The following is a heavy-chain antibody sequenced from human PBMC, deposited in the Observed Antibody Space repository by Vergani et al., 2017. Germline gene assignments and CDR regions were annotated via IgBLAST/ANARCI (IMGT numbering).Heavy chain of an antibody. CDR1: GITFKNAW. V-gene: IGHV3-23*04. CDR3: AKNFHSRTWTNFLGAFDV. Sequence: EVQVVESGGGLIKPGGSLRLSCVVSGITFKNAWINWVRQAPGKGLEWVSVLSGSSDDTEYADSVKGRFTISRDKSKNTWYLQMNSLSAEDTAVYYCAKNFHSRTWTNFLGAFDVWGQGTLVTVSS. CDR2: LSGSSDDT. D-gene: IGHD3-3*01. J-gene: IGHJ3*01.